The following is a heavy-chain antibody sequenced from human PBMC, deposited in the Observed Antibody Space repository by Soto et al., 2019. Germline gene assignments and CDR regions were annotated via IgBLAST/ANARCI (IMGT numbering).Heavy chain of an antibody. CDR1: GFTFSSYA. Sequence: EAQLVESGGGLVQPGGSLRLSCAASGFTFSSYAMHWVRQAPGEGLEYVSAISSYGGSTYCANSVKGRFTISRDNSKNTLYLQMGSLRAEDMAVYYCARDPDSSGYYYFDYGGQGTLVTVSS. J-gene: IGHJ4*02. CDR3: ARDPDSSGYYYFDY. CDR2: ISSYGGST. D-gene: IGHD3-22*01. V-gene: IGHV3-64*01.